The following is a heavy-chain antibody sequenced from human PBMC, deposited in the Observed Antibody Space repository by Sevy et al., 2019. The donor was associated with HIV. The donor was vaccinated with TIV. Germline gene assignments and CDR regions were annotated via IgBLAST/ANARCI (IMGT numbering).Heavy chain of an antibody. CDR1: GFTFSAHA. D-gene: IGHD6-19*01. J-gene: IGHJ4*02. CDR3: ASDAGYSDGWYRLNY. CDR2: ISYDGTSH. Sequence: GGSLRLSCAASGFTFSAHAMHWVRQAPGRGLEWVAVISYDGTSHYYDDSVRGRFTISRDISRNTLYLHMNTLGAEDTAVYDCASDAGYSDGWYRLNYWGQGTLVTVSS. V-gene: IGHV3-30-3*01.